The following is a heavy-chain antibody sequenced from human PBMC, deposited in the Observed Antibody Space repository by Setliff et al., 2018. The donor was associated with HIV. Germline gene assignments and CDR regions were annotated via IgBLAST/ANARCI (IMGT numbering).Heavy chain of an antibody. V-gene: IGHV4-39*07. Sequence: SETLSLTCSVSGGSISGSSYYWGWIRQPPGKGLEWIGSVYHSGSTYYNPSLKSRVTISVDKSKNQFSVKLRSVTAADTAVYYCARDFPYSYYMDVWGKGTTVTV. CDR2: VYHSGST. J-gene: IGHJ6*03. D-gene: IGHD4-4*01. CDR1: GGSISGSSYY. CDR3: ARDFPYSYYMDV.